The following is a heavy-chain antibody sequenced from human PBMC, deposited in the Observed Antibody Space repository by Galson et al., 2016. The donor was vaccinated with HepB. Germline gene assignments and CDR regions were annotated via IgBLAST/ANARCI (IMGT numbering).Heavy chain of an antibody. V-gene: IGHV3-21*01. CDR2: ISDSSTYI. D-gene: IGHD1-26*01. Sequence: SLRLSCAVSGLTLSNYNMNWVRQAPGKGLEWVAFISDSSTYISCGETMKGRFTVSRDNAKNSLYLQMNSLSAEDTGLYYCAAERFSGSPLEYWGQGTLVTVSS. CDR1: GLTLSNYN. J-gene: IGHJ4*02. CDR3: AAERFSGSPLEY.